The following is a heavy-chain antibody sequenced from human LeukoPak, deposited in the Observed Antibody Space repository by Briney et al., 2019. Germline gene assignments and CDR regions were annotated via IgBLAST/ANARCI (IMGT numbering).Heavy chain of an antibody. J-gene: IGHJ4*02. CDR3: TTDPYVWGTYTRNHNFDY. Sequence: GGSLRLSCAASGFPFSNAWMSWVRQAPGKGLEWVGRIKSKTDGGTTDYAAPVKGRFTISRDDSKNTLYLQMNSLKTEDTAVYYCTTDPYVWGTYTRNHNFDYWGQGTLVTVSS. D-gene: IGHD3-16*01. CDR2: IKSKTDGGTT. V-gene: IGHV3-15*01. CDR1: GFPFSNAW.